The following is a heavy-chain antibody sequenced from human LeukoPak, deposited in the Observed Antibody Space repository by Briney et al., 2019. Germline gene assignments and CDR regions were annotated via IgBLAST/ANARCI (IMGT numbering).Heavy chain of an antibody. CDR1: GYTFTSYD. J-gene: IGHJ3*01. D-gene: IGHD1-1*01. Sequence: ASVKVSCKASGYTFTSYDINWVRQATGQGLEWMGWMNPKSGSTGYAQKFQGRVTFTRSTSITTAYMDLSSLRSEDTAVYYCARADYEGYNWNDDAFDLWGQGTLVTVSS. CDR3: ARADYEGYNWNDDAFDL. V-gene: IGHV1-8*01. CDR2: MNPKSGST.